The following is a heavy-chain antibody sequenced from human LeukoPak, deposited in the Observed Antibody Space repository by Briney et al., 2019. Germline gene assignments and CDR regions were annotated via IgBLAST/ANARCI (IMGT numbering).Heavy chain of an antibody. CDR3: AREDFFTPHS. CDR2: IGISSIGYSSDHL. CDR1: GSPFSAYY. V-gene: IGHV3-11*05. Sequence: GGSLRLSCAASGSPFSAYYMTWIRQAPGKGLEWVSSIGISSIGYSSDHLKYADSVKGRFTISRDNAKNSLFLQMDSLRAEDTAVYFCAREDFFTPHSWGQGTLVTVSS. D-gene: IGHD3/OR15-3a*01. J-gene: IGHJ4*02.